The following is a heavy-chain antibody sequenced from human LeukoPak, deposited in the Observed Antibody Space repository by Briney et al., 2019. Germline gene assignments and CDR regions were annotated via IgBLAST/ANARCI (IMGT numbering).Heavy chain of an antibody. CDR3: ARGGRLGFDP. V-gene: IGHV4-59*01. CDR1: GGSISSNY. CDR2: IYYSGST. Sequence: SETLSLTCTVSGGSISSNYWSWIRQPPGKGLEWIGYIYYSGSTNCNPSLKSRATISVDTSKNQFSLKLSSVTAADTAVYYCARGGRLGFDPWGQGTLVTVSS. J-gene: IGHJ5*02. D-gene: IGHD3-16*01.